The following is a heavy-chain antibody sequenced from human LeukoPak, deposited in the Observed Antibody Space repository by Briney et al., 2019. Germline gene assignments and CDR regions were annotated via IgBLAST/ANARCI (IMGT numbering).Heavy chain of an antibody. J-gene: IGHJ4*02. CDR3: ARERVGYDTGRHGPRFDH. CDR1: GGSISNYY. CDR2: IYSSGIT. V-gene: IGHV4-4*07. D-gene: IGHD2-8*02. Sequence: SETLSLTCTVSGGSISNYYWSWIRQPAGKGLEWIGRIYSSGITNYNLSLTSRVTISIDKSNQFSLKLTSVTAADTAVYYCARERVGYDTGRHGPRFDHWGQGTLVTVSS.